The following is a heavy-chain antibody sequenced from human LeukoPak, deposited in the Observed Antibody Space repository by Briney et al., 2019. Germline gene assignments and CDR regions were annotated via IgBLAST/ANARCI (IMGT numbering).Heavy chain of an antibody. D-gene: IGHD3-10*01. CDR1: GSTFTSYY. CDR3: ASISMVRGVPY. V-gene: IGHV1-46*01. J-gene: IGHJ4*02. Sequence: ASVKVSCKASGSTFTSYYVHWLRQAPGQGLEWMGIINPSGGSTTYAQKFQGRVTMTRDASTSTVYMELSSLRSEGTAVYFCASISMVRGVPYWGQGTLVTVSS. CDR2: INPSGGST.